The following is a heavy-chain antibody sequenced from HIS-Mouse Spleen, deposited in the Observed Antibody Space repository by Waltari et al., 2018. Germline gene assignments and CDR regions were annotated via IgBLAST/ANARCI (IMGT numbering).Heavy chain of an antibody. CDR2: TYYRSKWYN. CDR3: ARSQRGYSGYDRYYFDY. CDR1: GDSVSSTIAA. V-gene: IGHV6-1*01. Sequence: QVQLQQSGPGLVKPSQTLSLTCAISGDSVSSTIAALHWTRQSPSRGLEWLGRTYYRSKWYNDYAVSVKSRITINPDTSKNQFSLQLNSVTPEDTAVYYCARSQRGYSGYDRYYFDYWGQGTLVTVSS. D-gene: IGHD5-12*01. J-gene: IGHJ4*02.